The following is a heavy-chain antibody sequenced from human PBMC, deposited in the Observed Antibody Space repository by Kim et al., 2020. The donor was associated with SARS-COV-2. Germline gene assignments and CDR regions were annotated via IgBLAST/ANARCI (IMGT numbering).Heavy chain of an antibody. V-gene: IGHV4-34*01. CDR1: GGSFSGYY. Sequence: SETLSLTCAVYGGSFSGYYWSWIRQPPGKGLEWIGEINNSGSTNYNPSLKSRVSISVDTSKNQFSLKLSSVTAADTAVYYCARGYCISTSCYSYPTYHY. CDR2: INNSGST. D-gene: IGHD2-2*01. J-gene: IGHJ6*01. CDR3: ARGYCISTSCYSYPTYHY.